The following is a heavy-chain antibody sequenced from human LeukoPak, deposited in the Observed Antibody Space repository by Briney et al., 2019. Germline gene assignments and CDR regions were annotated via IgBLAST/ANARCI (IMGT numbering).Heavy chain of an antibody. Sequence: SETLSLTCTVSAGSISSSSYYWGWIRQPPGKGLEWIGSIYYSGSTYYNPSLKSRVTISVDTSKNQFSLKLSSVTAADTAVYYCARDTAISADAPGYWGQGTLVTVSS. CDR3: ARDTAISADAPGY. D-gene: IGHD3-3*02. CDR2: IYYSGST. J-gene: IGHJ4*02. V-gene: IGHV4-39*07. CDR1: AGSISSSSYY.